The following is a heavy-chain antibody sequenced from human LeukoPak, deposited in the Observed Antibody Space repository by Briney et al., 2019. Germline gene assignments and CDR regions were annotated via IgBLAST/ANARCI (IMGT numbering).Heavy chain of an antibody. Sequence: GESLKISCKGSGXTLTNYYIGWVRQTPGKGLEWMWIISPGDSDARYSTSFQGLVTISADKSISTAYLRWSSLKASDTAMYYCARRYCSSTSCNPYFFDYWGQGTLVTVSS. D-gene: IGHD2-2*01. CDR1: GXTLTNYY. J-gene: IGHJ4*02. CDR3: ARRYCSSTSCNPYFFDY. V-gene: IGHV5-51*01. CDR2: ISPGDSDA.